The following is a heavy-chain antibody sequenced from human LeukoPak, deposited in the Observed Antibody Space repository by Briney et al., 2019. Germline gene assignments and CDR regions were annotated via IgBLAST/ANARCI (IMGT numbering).Heavy chain of an antibody. J-gene: IGHJ4*02. CDR1: EFNFNSYW. Sequence: GGSLRLSCAASEFNFNSYWMHWVRQVPGKGLVWVSRMNSDGSSTRYADSVKGRFTISRDSAKNTLYLQINSLRADDTAVYYCGSGDYYIESWGQGPLVTVSS. V-gene: IGHV3-74*01. CDR2: MNSDGSST. CDR3: GSGDYYIES. D-gene: IGHD3-3*01.